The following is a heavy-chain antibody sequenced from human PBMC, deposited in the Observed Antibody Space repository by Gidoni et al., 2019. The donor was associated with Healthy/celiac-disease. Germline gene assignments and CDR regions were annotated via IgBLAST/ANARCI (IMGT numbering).Heavy chain of an antibody. Sequence: AASGFTFSDYYMSWIRQAPGKGLEWVSYISSSGSTIYYADSVKGRFTISRDNAKNSLYLQMNSLRAEDTAVYYCARDPATVTYYFDYWGQGTLVTVSS. V-gene: IGHV3-11*01. CDR2: ISSSGSTI. CDR1: GFTFSDYY. J-gene: IGHJ4*02. CDR3: ARDPATVTYYFDY. D-gene: IGHD4-4*01.